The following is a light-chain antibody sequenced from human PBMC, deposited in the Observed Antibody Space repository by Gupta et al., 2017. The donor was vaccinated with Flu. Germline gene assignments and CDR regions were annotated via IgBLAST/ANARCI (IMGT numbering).Light chain of an antibody. CDR1: NNGSKS. Sequence: GQTAGIPCGGNNNGSKSVHWYQQKPGQAPVLVVNDDIDRPSGIPERISGSNSGNTDTLTISRVEAGDEADYYCQVWDSSSDHGVFGGGTKLTVL. V-gene: IGLV3-21*02. CDR2: DDI. CDR3: QVWDSSSDHGV. J-gene: IGLJ3*02.